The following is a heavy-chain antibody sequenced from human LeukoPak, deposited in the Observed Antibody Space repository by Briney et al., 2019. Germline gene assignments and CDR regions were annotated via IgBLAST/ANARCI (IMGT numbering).Heavy chain of an antibody. CDR2: ITTSGNTI. CDR1: GFNFSSYE. V-gene: IGHV3-48*03. D-gene: IGHD6-19*01. CDR3: ARNSVAGSQDSLDI. J-gene: IGHJ3*02. Sequence: GGSLRLSCVASGFNFSSYEMNWVRQAPGKGLEWVSYITTSGNTIYYADSVKGRFTISRDNAKNSLYLQMNSLRAEDTAVYYCARNSVAGSQDSLDIWGQGTKVTVSS.